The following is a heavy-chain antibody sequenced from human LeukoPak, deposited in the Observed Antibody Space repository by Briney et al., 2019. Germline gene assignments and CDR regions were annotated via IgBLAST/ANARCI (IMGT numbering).Heavy chain of an antibody. CDR2: ISGSGGST. J-gene: IGHJ4*02. D-gene: IGHD1-1*01. V-gene: IGHV3-23*01. Sequence: PGGSLRLSCAASGFTFSSYAMSWVCQAPGKGLEWASAISGSGGSTYYTDSVKGRFTISRDNSKNTLYLQMNSLRAEDTAVYYCAKARPVFRPLDYWGQGTLVTVSS. CDR3: AKARPVFRPLDY. CDR1: GFTFSSYA.